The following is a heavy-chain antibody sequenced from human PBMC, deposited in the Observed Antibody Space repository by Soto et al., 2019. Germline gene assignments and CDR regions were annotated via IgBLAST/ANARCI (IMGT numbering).Heavy chain of an antibody. V-gene: IGHV1-18*04. Sequence: QVQLVQSGGEVKKPGASVEGSCRPSGYMFTTYGMSWVRQAPGQGLEWMAWISAYNGNKKYAQKFQGRVTMTTDTSTSTVSMELRNLTSYDTGTYFCARTGGGMAARPLEYWGQGTLVTVSS. CDR3: ARTGGGMAARPLEY. CDR1: GYMFTTYG. CDR2: ISAYNGNK. J-gene: IGHJ4*02. D-gene: IGHD6-6*01.